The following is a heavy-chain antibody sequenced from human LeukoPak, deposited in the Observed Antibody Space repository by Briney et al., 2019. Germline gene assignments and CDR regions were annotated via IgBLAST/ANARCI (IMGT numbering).Heavy chain of an antibody. J-gene: IGHJ5*01. V-gene: IGHV4-4*07. CDR3: ARGMAGDYDHNWSDS. Sequence: SETLSLTCTVSGGSISSYHLSWIRQPAGKGLEWIGRIYGNENRYNPSLNSRATVSVDTSKNQFSLTLNSVTAADTAVYFCARGMAGDYDHNWSDSWGQGTLVTVSS. CDR2: IYGNEN. CDR1: GGSISSYH. D-gene: IGHD4-17*01.